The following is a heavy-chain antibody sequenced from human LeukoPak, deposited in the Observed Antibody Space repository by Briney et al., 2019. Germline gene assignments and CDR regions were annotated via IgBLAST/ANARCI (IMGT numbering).Heavy chain of an antibody. D-gene: IGHD3-9*01. CDR3: ARDPTYYDILTGRLLPNWFDP. CDR1: GGSFSGYY. J-gene: IGHJ5*02. Sequence: SETLSLTCAVYGGSFSGYYWSWIRQPPGKGLEWIGEINHSGSTNYNPSLKSRVTISVDTSKNQFSLKLSSVTAADTAVYYCARDPTYYDILTGRLLPNWFDPWSQGTLVTVSS. V-gene: IGHV4-34*01. CDR2: INHSGST.